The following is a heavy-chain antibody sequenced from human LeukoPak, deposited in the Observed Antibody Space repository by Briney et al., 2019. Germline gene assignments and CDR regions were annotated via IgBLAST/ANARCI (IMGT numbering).Heavy chain of an antibody. CDR3: ARGESSDAFDI. J-gene: IGHJ3*02. V-gene: IGHV1-2*02. D-gene: IGHD1-26*01. CDR1: GYTFPVYY. Sequence: TVKVSCKASGYTFPVYYIHWSRHAPGQGLVWMGWISSNIGCTTVAQKCQGRVTMTRDTCISTVYMELTRLRLDDTAVYYCARGESSDAFDIWGQGTMVTVSS. CDR2: ISSNIGCT.